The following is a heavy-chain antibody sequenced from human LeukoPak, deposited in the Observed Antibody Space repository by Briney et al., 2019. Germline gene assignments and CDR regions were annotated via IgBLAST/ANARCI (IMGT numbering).Heavy chain of an antibody. J-gene: IGHJ4*02. D-gene: IGHD2-2*01. V-gene: IGHV4-59*01. CDR1: GGSISTYY. CDR2: IYDSGST. CDR3: ARVVGRYCSSTSCYIDY. Sequence: SETLSLTCTVSGGSISTYYWSWLRQHPGKGLEWIGYIYDSGSTNYNPSLKSRVTISEDTSKRQFSLNLRSVTAADTAVYYCARVVGRYCSSTSCYIDYWGQGTLVTVSS.